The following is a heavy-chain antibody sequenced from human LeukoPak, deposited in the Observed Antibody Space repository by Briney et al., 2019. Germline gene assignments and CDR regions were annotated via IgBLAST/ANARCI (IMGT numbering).Heavy chain of an antibody. CDR2: ISAYNGNT. CDR1: GYTFTSYG. J-gene: IGHJ3*02. CDR3: ARGPRIVVVPAASHFDI. D-gene: IGHD2-2*01. Sequence: GASVKVSCKASGYTFTSYGISWVRQAPGQGLEWMRWISAYNGNTNYAQKLQGRVTMTTDTSTSTAYMELRSLRSDDTAVYYCARGPRIVVVPAASHFDIWGQGTMVTVSS. V-gene: IGHV1-18*01.